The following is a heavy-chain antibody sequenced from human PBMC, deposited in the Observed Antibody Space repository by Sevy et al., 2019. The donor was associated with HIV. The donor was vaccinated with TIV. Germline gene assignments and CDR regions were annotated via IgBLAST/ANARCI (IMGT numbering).Heavy chain of an antibody. CDR1: GFTFSSYA. J-gene: IGHJ4*02. Sequence: GGSLRLSCAASGFTFSSYAMSWVRQAPGKGLEWVSSISGSGGSTYYADSVKGRFTISRDNSKKTLYLQMNSLRAEDTAVYDCAKVMSAASYYFDYWGQGTLVTVSS. V-gene: IGHV3-23*01. CDR3: AKVMSAASYYFDY. CDR2: ISGSGGST. D-gene: IGHD6-25*01.